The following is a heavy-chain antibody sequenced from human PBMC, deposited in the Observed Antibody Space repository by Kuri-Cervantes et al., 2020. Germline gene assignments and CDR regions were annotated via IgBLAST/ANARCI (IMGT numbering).Heavy chain of an antibody. CDR2: ISSSSSTI. V-gene: IGHV3-48*01. D-gene: IGHD3-10*01. CDR1: GFTFSSYS. Sequence: GGSLRLSCAASGFTFSSYSMNWVRQAPGKGLEWVSYISSSSSTIYYADSVKGRFTISRDNAKNSLYLQMNSLRAEDTAVYYCARESGGIWFGELSKFDYWGQGTLVTVSS. J-gene: IGHJ4*02. CDR3: ARESGGIWFGELSKFDY.